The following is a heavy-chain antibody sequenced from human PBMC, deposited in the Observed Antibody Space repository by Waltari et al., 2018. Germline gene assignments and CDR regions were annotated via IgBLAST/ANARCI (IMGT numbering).Heavy chain of an antibody. CDR3: GKDMDV. Sequence: EVHLVESGGGLVQPGGSLRLFCTASGFKFSNYWMSWVRQAPGKGLEWVANIKEDGSEQHYVDSVKGRFTISRDNAHDSLYLQMNSLRAEDTAVYFCGKDMDVWGQGTTVTV. CDR2: IKEDGSEQ. CDR1: GFKFSNYW. V-gene: IGHV3-7*01. J-gene: IGHJ6*02.